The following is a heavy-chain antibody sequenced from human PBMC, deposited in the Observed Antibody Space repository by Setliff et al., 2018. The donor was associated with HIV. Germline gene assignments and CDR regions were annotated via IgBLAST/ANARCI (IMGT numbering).Heavy chain of an antibody. Sequence: SETLSLTCTVSGGSISSSSYYWGWIRQPPGKGLEWIGSIYYSGSTYYNPSLKSRVTISVDTSKNQFSLKLSSVTAADTAVYYCARILVAAAGTGFDPWGQGILVTVSS. CDR3: ARILVAAAGTGFDP. J-gene: IGHJ5*02. D-gene: IGHD6-13*01. CDR2: IYYSGST. V-gene: IGHV4-39*07. CDR1: GGSISSSSYY.